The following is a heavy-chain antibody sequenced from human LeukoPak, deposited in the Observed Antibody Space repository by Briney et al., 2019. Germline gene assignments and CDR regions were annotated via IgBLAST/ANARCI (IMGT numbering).Heavy chain of an antibody. J-gene: IGHJ5*02. CDR3: ANFHYSNYWFDP. CDR2: INSAGDDI. Sequence: PGGSLRLSCVASGFTFSDYFMSWIRQAPGKGLEWLSFINSAGDDIYYADSVKGRFTISRDNAKKTLYLEMNSLRMEDTAIYYCANFHYSNYWFDPWGQGTLVTVSS. V-gene: IGHV3-11*04. CDR1: GFTFSDYF. D-gene: IGHD4-11*01.